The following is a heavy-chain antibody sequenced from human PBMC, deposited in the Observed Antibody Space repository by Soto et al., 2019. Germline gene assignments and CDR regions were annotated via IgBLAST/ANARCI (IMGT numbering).Heavy chain of an antibody. D-gene: IGHD3-10*01. V-gene: IGHV3-30*18. CDR3: GNAVDITVRGVPPSDY. CDR2: ISYDGRNK. Sequence: QVQLVESGGGVVQPGRSLRLSCAASGFTFHNFGMHWVRQAPGKGLEWVAVISYDGRNKYYADSVKGRFTISRDNSQNTDTLYLQMNSLRPEDTAVYYCGNAVDITVRGVPPSDYWGQGTLVTVSS. J-gene: IGHJ4*02. CDR1: GFTFHNFG.